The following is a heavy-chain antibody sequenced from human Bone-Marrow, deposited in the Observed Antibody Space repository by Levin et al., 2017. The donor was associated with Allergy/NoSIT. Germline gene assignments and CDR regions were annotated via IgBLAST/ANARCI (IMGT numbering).Heavy chain of an antibody. CDR2: INHSGST. V-gene: IGHV4-34*01. J-gene: IGHJ6*02. Sequence: SQTLSLTCAVYGGSFSGYYWSWIRQPPGKGLEWIGEINHSGSTNYNPSLKSRVTISVDTSKNQFSLKLSSVTAADTAVYYCASFSTSGWYSDYYYGMDVWGQGTTVTVSS. CDR3: ASFSTSGWYSDYYYGMDV. CDR1: GGSFSGYY. D-gene: IGHD6-19*01.